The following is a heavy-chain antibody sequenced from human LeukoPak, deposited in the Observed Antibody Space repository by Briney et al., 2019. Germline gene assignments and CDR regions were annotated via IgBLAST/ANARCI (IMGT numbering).Heavy chain of an antibody. D-gene: IGHD5-18*01. CDR3: ARDQPGYSYGFSWFDP. CDR2: IIPIFGTA. Sequence: GSSVKVSCKASGGTFSSYAISWVRQAPGQGLEWMGRIIPIFGTANYAQKFQGRVTITTDESTSTAYMELSSLRSEDTAVYYCARDQPGYSYGFSWFDPWGQGTLVTVSS. CDR1: GGTFSSYA. J-gene: IGHJ5*02. V-gene: IGHV1-69*05.